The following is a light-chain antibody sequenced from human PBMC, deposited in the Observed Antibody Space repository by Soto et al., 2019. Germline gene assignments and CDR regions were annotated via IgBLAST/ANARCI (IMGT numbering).Light chain of an antibody. J-gene: IGLJ3*02. CDR1: RDDVGGYNY. V-gene: IGLV2-14*01. Sequence: QSALTQPASVSGSPGQSITISCTGDRDDVGGYNYVSWYQQYPGKAPKLMIYEVSYRPSGVSNRFSGSRSGHTASLSISGLQAEDAADYYCSAYTNIGTLVFGGGTKLTVL. CDR3: SAYTNIGTLV. CDR2: EVS.